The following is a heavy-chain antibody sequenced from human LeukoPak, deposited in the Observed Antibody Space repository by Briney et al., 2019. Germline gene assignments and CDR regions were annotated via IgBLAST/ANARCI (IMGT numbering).Heavy chain of an antibody. CDR1: GFTFSDYY. J-gene: IGHJ4*02. D-gene: IGHD6-13*01. V-gene: IGHV3-11*01. CDR2: ISSDGGTT. CDR3: ARKQAPSYFDY. Sequence: GGFLRLSCAASGFTFSDYYMSWIRQAPGKGLEWVSYISSDGGTTYYIDSVKGRFTISRDNAKNSLYPQMNSLRAEDTAVYYCARKQAPSYFDYWGQGALVTVSS.